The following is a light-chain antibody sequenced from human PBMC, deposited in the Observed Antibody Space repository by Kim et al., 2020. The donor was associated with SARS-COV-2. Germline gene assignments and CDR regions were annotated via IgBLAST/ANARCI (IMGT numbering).Light chain of an antibody. J-gene: IGKJ2*03. CDR1: QTITFQY. CDR3: QQYGRSPYS. Sequence: SPGEEVTLSCRASQTITFQYLAWYQQKPGQAPRLLIYDASYRATGIPDRFSGSGSGTDFTLTILRLEPEDFAVYYCQQYGRSPYSFGQGTKLEI. CDR2: DAS. V-gene: IGKV3-20*01.